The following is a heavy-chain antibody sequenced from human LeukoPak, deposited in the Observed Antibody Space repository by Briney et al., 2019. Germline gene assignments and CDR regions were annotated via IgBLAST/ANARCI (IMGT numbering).Heavy chain of an antibody. CDR3: ARVGSTGEIDY. Sequence: GASVKVSCKASGYTFTSYDINWVRQAPGQGLEWMGWINPNSGGTNYAQKFQGRVTMTRDTSISTAYMELSRLRSDDTAVYYCARVGSTGEIDYWGQGTLVTVSS. D-gene: IGHD3-16*01. J-gene: IGHJ4*02. CDR2: INPNSGGT. V-gene: IGHV1-2*02. CDR1: GYTFTSYD.